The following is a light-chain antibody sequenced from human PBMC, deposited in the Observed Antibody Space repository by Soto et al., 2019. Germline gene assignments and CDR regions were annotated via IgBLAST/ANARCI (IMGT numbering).Light chain of an antibody. V-gene: IGKV3-11*01. CDR2: DAS. CDR3: QQSYSTPLT. Sequence: EIVLTQSPATLSLSPGERATLSCRASQSVSSYLAWYQQKPGQAPRLLIYDASNRDTGIPARFSGSGSGTDFTLTISSLQPEDFATYYCQQSYSTPLTFGGGTKVDIK. CDR1: QSVSSY. J-gene: IGKJ4*01.